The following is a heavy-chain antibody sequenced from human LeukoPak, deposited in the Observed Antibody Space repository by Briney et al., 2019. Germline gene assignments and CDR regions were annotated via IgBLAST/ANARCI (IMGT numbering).Heavy chain of an antibody. CDR2: ISAYNGNT. D-gene: IGHD3-22*01. V-gene: IGHV1-18*01. Sequence: GASVKVSCKASGGTFSSYAISWVRQAPGQGLEWMGWISAYNGNTNYAQKLQGRVTMTTDTSTSTAYMELRSLRSDDTAVYYCARDLEEHRLYYYDSSGSLGYWGQGTLVTVSS. CDR3: ARDLEEHRLYYYDSSGSLGY. CDR1: GGTFSSYA. J-gene: IGHJ4*02.